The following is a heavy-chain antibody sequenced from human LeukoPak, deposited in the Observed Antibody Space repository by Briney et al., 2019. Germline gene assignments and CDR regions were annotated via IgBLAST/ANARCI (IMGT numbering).Heavy chain of an antibody. J-gene: IGHJ6*02. CDR3: ARVKRLGQWLVHYYYGMDV. Sequence: SETLSLTCTVSGGTISSGDYYWSWIRQPPGKGLEWIGYIYYSGCTNYNPSLKSRVTISVDTSKNQFSLKLSSVTAADTAVYYCARVKRLGQWLVHYYYGMDVWGQGTTVTVSS. CDR2: IYYSGCT. V-gene: IGHV4-61*08. D-gene: IGHD6-19*01. CDR1: GGTISSGDYY.